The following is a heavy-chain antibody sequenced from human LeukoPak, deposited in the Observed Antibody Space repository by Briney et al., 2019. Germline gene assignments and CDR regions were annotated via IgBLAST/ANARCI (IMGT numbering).Heavy chain of an antibody. CDR2: IKKDGSEK. CDR1: GCTFSNYW. Sequence: GGSLRLSCAASGCTFSNYWMSWVRQAPGKGLEWVANIKKDGSEKYYVDSVKGRFTISRDNAKSSLYLQMNSLRVEDTAVYYCVREYDDYTRWEDYWGQGTLVTVSS. CDR3: VREYDDYTRWEDY. D-gene: IGHD4-17*01. V-gene: IGHV3-7*01. J-gene: IGHJ4*02.